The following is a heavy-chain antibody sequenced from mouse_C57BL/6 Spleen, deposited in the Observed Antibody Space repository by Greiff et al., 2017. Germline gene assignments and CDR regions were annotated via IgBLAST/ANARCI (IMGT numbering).Heavy chain of an antibody. CDR3: TRWEYYDYDWGFDY. CDR2: INPNYGTT. Sequence: VQLQQSGPELVKPGASVKISCKASGYSFTDYNMNWVKQSNGKSLEWIGVINPNYGTTSYNQKFKGKATLTVDQSSSTAYMQLNSLTSEDSAVYYCTRWEYYDYDWGFDYWGQGTTLTVSS. D-gene: IGHD2-4*01. J-gene: IGHJ2*01. V-gene: IGHV1-39*01. CDR1: GYSFTDYN.